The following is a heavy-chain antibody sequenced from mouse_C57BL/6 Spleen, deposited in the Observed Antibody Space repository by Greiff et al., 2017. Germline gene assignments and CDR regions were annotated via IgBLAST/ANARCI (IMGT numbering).Heavy chain of an antibody. V-gene: IGHV1-55*01. CDR2: IYPGSGST. Sequence: VQLQQPGAELVKPGASVKMSCKASGYTFTSYWITWVKQRPGQGLEWIGDIYPGSGSTNYNEKFKSKATLTVDTSSSTAYMQLSSLTSEDSAVYYCARFITTVVAPLGYWGQSTTLSVSS. CDR1: GYTFTSYW. D-gene: IGHD1-1*01. J-gene: IGHJ2*01. CDR3: ARFITTVVAPLGY.